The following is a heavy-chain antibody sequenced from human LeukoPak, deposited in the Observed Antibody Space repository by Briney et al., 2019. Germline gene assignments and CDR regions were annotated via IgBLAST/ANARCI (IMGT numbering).Heavy chain of an antibody. Sequence: GRSLRLSCAASGFTFSSYGMHWVRQAPGKGLEGEAVIYYDGSNKYYADSVKGRFTISRDNSKNTLYLQMNSLRAEDTAVYYCAKTFKPFSCQGYFDYWGQGTLVTVSS. J-gene: IGHJ4*02. V-gene: IGHV3-33*06. CDR3: AKTFKPFSCQGYFDY. CDR1: GFTFSSYG. CDR2: IYYDGSNK. D-gene: IGHD2/OR15-2a*01.